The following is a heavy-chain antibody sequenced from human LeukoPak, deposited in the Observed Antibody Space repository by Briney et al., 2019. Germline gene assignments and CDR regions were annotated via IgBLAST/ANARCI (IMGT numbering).Heavy chain of an antibody. Sequence: GGSLRLSCAASGFTFSSYWMSWVRQAPGKGLEWVANINQDGSEKQYMDSVKGRFTISRDNAKTSLYLQMNSLRAEDTAVYYCARGLTYFDILTGFHDRLDYFDYWGQGTLVTVSS. CDR3: ARGLTYFDILTGFHDRLDYFDY. V-gene: IGHV3-7*02. CDR1: GFTFSSYW. CDR2: INQDGSEK. J-gene: IGHJ4*02. D-gene: IGHD3-9*01.